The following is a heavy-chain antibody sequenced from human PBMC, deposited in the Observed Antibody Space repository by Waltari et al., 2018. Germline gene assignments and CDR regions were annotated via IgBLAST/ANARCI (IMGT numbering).Heavy chain of an antibody. V-gene: IGHV3-23*01. CDR1: GFSFMGLA. Sequence: EVQLLESAGGLVEPGGALRHSGAASGFSFMGLAMSWVRQAPGEGLGWVASISGSGATPFYADSVKGRFTIVRDNSKDTFYLQMNSLRVDDSAVYYCAKGSRGYTNYFFDCWGQGALVTVSS. CDR2: ISGSGATP. J-gene: IGHJ4*02. D-gene: IGHD3-16*02. CDR3: AKGSRGYTNYFFDC.